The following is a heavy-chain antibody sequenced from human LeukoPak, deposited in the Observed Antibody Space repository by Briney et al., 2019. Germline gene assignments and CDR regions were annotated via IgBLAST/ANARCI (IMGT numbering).Heavy chain of an antibody. D-gene: IGHD3-22*01. CDR3: AIMHGYYDGSGYWVQ. CDR2: ITPNADRA. J-gene: IGHJ1*01. CDR1: GFTFGSYG. V-gene: IGHV3-23*01. Sequence: GGSLRLSCAASGFTFGSYGMSWVRQAPGRGLEWVSFITPNADRASYADSVEGRFTVSRDNPRNTLYMQMNSLRDEDTAVYYCAIMHGYYDGSGYWVQWGQGTLVTVSS.